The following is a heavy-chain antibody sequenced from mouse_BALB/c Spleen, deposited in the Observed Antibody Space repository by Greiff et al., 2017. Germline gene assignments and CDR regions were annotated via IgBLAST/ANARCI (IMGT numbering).Heavy chain of an antibody. D-gene: IGHD2-1*01. Sequence: EVQRVESGGGLVQPGGSLRLSCATSGFTFTDYYMSWVRQPPGKALEWLGFIRNKANGYTTAYSASVKGRFTISRDNSQSILYLQMNTLRAEDSATDYGARDKDGNYCYAMDYWGEGTAVTVAS. V-gene: IGHV7-3*02. CDR2: IRNKANGYTT. J-gene: IGHJ4*01. CDR1: GFTFTDYY. CDR3: ARDKDGNYCYAMDY.